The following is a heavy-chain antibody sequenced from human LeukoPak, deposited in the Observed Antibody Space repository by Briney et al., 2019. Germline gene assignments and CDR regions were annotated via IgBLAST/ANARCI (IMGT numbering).Heavy chain of an antibody. CDR2: ISYDGSNK. V-gene: IGHV3-30*04. Sequence: GGSLRLSCAASGFTFSSYAMHWVRQAPGKGLEWVAVISYDGSNKYYADSVKGRFTISRDNSKNTLYLQMNSLRAEDTAVYYCARERGGDIVARDVFDYWGQGTLVTVSS. CDR3: ARERGGDIVARDVFDY. J-gene: IGHJ4*02. CDR1: GFTFSSYA. D-gene: IGHD5-12*01.